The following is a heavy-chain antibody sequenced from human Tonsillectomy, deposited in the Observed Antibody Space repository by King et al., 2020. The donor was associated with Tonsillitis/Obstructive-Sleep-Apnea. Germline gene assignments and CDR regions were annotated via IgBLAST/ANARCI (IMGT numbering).Heavy chain of an antibody. J-gene: IGHJ4*02. CDR1: GESFRGHY. V-gene: IGHV4-34*01. Sequence: QVQLQQWGAGLLKPSETLSLTCAVYGESFRGHYWSWIRQPPGKGLEWIGEISHGGSTNYNPSLKSRVTISVDTSENQFSLKLTSVTAADTAVYYCARRHSVTVVPFDYWDQGTLVTVSS. D-gene: IGHD1-20*01. CDR2: ISHGGST. CDR3: ARRHSVTVVPFDY.